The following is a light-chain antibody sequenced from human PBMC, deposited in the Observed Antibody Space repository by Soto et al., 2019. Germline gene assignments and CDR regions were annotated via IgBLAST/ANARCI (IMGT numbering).Light chain of an antibody. CDR3: QTWGTGYVV. CDR2: LYSAGRH. V-gene: IGLV4-69*01. Sequence: QSVLTQSPSASASLGASVKITCTLSSGHSTYAIAWHQQQPGKGPRYLMRLYSAGRHIKGDGVPDRFSGSGSGTERYLTISNRQSDDEADYYCQTWGTGYVVFGGGTKLTV. CDR1: SGHSTYA. J-gene: IGLJ2*01.